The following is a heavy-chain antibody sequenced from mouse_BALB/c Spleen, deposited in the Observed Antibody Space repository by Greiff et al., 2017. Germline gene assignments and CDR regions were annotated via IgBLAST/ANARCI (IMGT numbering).Heavy chain of an antibody. J-gene: IGHJ4*01. Sequence: VKLVESGPELVKPGASVKISCKASGYSFTSYYIHWVKQRPGQGLEWIGWIFPGSGNTKYNEKFKGKATLTADTSSSTAYMQLSSLTSEDSAVYFCARAFITTVPYAMDYWGQGTSVTVSS. V-gene: IGHV1-66*01. D-gene: IGHD1-2*01. CDR1: GYSFTSYY. CDR3: ARAFITTVPYAMDY. CDR2: IFPGSGNT.